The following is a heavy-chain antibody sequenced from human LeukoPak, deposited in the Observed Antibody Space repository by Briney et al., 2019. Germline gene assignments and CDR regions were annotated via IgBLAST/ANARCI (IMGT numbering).Heavy chain of an antibody. V-gene: IGHV3-48*01. J-gene: IGHJ6*03. CDR2: ISSSSSTI. CDR1: GFTFSSYS. Sequence: PGGSLRLSCAASGFTFSSYSMNWVRQVPGKELEWVSYISSSSSTIYYADSVKGRFTISRDNAKNSLYLQMNSLRAEDTAVYYCARDPTGGYYYYYMDVWGKGTTVTVSS. CDR3: ARDPTGGYYYYYMDV. D-gene: IGHD4-17*01.